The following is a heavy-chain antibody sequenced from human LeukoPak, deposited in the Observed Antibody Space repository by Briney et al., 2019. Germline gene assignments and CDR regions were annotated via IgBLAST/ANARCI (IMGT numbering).Heavy chain of an antibody. CDR3: AMVNYDFWSGHPYYYMDV. Sequence: PSETLSLTCTVSGGSISSYWSWIRQPAGKGLEWIGRIYGSGTTTYNPSLKSRVSMSIDTSKNQFSLKLMSVTAADTAVYYCAMVNYDFWSGHPYYYMDVWGKGTTVTVSS. CDR2: IYGSGTT. V-gene: IGHV4-4*07. CDR1: GGSISSY. J-gene: IGHJ6*03. D-gene: IGHD3-3*01.